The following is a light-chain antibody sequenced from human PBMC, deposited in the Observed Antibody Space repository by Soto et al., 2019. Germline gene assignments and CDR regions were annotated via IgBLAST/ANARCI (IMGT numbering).Light chain of an antibody. CDR2: GAS. CDR3: QQRNNWPPVT. CDR1: QSFSSY. J-gene: IGKJ4*01. V-gene: IGKV3-11*01. Sequence: EIVLTQSPATLSLSPGERATLSSRASQSFSSYLAWYQHKHGQAPRLLIYGASNRAAGIPARFSGSGSGTDFTLTISSLEPEDFADYYCQQRNNWPPVTFGGGTKVEIK.